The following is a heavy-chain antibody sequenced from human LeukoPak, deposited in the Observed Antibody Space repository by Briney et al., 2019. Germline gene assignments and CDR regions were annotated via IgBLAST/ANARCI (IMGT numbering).Heavy chain of an antibody. Sequence: SETLSLTCTVSGGSISSSSYYWGWIRQPPGKGLEWIGSIYYSGNTYYNPSLKSRVTISVDTSKNQFSLKLSSVTAADTAVYYCASQRVETPYYYYGMDVWGQGTTVTVSS. CDR1: GGSISSSSYY. V-gene: IGHV4-39*01. D-gene: IGHD2-15*01. CDR2: IYYSGNT. CDR3: ASQRVETPYYYYGMDV. J-gene: IGHJ6*02.